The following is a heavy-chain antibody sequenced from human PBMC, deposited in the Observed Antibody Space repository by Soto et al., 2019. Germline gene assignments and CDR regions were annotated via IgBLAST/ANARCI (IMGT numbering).Heavy chain of an antibody. V-gene: IGHV4-39*01. D-gene: IGHD1-26*01. J-gene: IGHJ5*02. CDR2: VYYSGKT. Sequence: QLQLQESGPGLVKPSETLSLICSVSGGSISSSRDYWGWIRQPPGKGLEWIGSVYYSGKTYYNASLKSRVTISVDTSKNQFSLKLSSVTAADTAVYFCARIVFSGANWFDPWGQGTLVTASS. CDR3: ARIVFSGANWFDP. CDR1: GGSISSSRDY.